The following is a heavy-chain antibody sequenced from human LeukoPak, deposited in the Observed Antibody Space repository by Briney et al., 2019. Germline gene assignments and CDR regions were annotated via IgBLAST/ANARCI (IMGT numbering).Heavy chain of an antibody. CDR2: INPNSGGT. CDR1: GYTFTGYY. J-gene: IGHJ3*02. CDR3: AREREGGYPDAFDI. Sequence: GASVKVSCKASGYTFTGYYMHWVRQAPGQGLEWMGWINPNSGGTNYAQKFQGRVTMTRDTSISTAYMELSRLRSDDTAVYYCAREREGGYPDAFDIWGQGTMVTVSS. V-gene: IGHV1-2*02. D-gene: IGHD3-22*01.